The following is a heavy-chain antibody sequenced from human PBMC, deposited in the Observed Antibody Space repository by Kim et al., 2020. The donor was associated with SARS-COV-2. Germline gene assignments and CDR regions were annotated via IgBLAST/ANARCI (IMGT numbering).Heavy chain of an antibody. CDR2: ISYDGSNK. V-gene: IGHV3-30*18. D-gene: IGHD1-1*01. CDR1: GFTFSSYG. Sequence: GGSLRLSCAASGFTFSSYGMHWVRQAPGKGLEWVAVISYDGSNKYYADSVKGRFTISRDNSKNTLYLQMNSLRAEDTAVYYCAKDIVEPSSPWYYYYGMDVWGQGTTVTVSS. J-gene: IGHJ6*02. CDR3: AKDIVEPSSPWYYYYGMDV.